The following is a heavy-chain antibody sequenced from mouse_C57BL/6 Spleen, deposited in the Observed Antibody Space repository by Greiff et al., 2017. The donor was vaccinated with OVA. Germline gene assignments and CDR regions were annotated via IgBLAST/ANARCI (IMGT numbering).Heavy chain of an antibody. J-gene: IGHJ2*01. V-gene: IGHV3-6*01. CDR3: ARAITTVVAIDY. CDR1: GYSITSGYY. CDR2: ISYDGSN. Sequence: DVQLQESGPGLVKPSQSLSLTCSVTGYSITSGYYWNWIRQFPGNKLEWMGYISYDGSNNYNPSLKNRISITRDTSKNQFFLKLNSVTTEDTATYYCARAITTVVAIDYWGQGTTLTVSS. D-gene: IGHD1-1*01.